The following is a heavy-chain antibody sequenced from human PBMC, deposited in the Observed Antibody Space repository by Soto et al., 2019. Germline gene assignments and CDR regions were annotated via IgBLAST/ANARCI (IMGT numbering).Heavy chain of an antibody. CDR2: IIPIFGTA. CDR1: GGTFSSYA. V-gene: IGHV1-69*13. CDR3: ASPCGIVGAKYDAFDI. D-gene: IGHD1-26*01. Sequence: GASVKVTCKASGGTFSSYAISWVRQAPGQGLEWMGGIIPIFGTANYAQKFQGRVTITADESTSTAYMELSSLRSEDTAVYYCASPCGIVGAKYDAFDIWGQGTMVTGSS. J-gene: IGHJ3*02.